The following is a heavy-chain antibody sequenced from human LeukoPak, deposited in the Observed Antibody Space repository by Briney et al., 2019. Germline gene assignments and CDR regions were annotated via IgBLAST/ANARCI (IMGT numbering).Heavy chain of an antibody. V-gene: IGHV3-7*03. Sequence: PGGSLRLSXVASGFTFNKYWMIWVCQAPGKGLEWVANVNRDGNEKHYVDSVEGRFAISRDNAKNSLYLQMNSLRNEDTAVYYCVRDDGHRTGSTYYDAFDIWGQGTLVTVSS. CDR2: VNRDGNEK. CDR1: GFTFNKYW. J-gene: IGHJ3*02. D-gene: IGHD2/OR15-2a*01. CDR3: VRDDGHRTGSTYYDAFDI.